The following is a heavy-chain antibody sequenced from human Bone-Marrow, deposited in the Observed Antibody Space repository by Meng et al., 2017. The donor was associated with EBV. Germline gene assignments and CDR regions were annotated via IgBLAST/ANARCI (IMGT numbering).Heavy chain of an antibody. V-gene: IGHV4-34*01. J-gene: IGHJ4*02. CDR3: ARGGENYFGS. CDR2: INPSRST. Sequence: QQWGDGLLKPSATLSFTCAVYGGSFSGYYWSWVRQPPGKGLEWIGKINPSRSTNYNASLKSRVTISVDTSKNQFSLKLSSVTAADTAVYYCARGGENYFGSWGQGTLVTVSS. CDR1: GGSFSGYY. D-gene: IGHD2-21*01.